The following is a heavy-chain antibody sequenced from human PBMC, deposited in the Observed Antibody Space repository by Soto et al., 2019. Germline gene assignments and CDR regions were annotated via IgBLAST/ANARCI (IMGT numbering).Heavy chain of an antibody. CDR3: ARVRHVKHHQTFDY. Sequence: QVQLQESGPGLVKPSQTLSLTCTVSGGSISSGGYYWSWIRQHPGKGLEWIGYIYYSGSTYYNPSLKSRVTISVDTSKNQFSLKLSSVTPADTAVYYCARVRHVKHHQTFDYWGQGTLVTVSS. J-gene: IGHJ4*02. CDR2: IYYSGST. CDR1: GGSISSGGYY. V-gene: IGHV4-31*03.